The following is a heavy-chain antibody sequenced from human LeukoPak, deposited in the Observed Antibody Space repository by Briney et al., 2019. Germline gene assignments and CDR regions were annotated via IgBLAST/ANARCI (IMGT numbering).Heavy chain of an antibody. CDR3: AKEGKDSSGWSLYYYYYMDV. D-gene: IGHD6-19*01. CDR2: INSRATTI. J-gene: IGHJ6*03. CDR1: GFIFSNFE. Sequence: GGSLRLSCAASGFIFSNFEMTWVRQAPGKGLEYISYINSRATTIYYADSVKGRFTISRDNAKNSLYLQMNSLRAEDTAVYYCAKEGKDSSGWSLYYYYYMDVWGKGTTVTVSS. V-gene: IGHV3-48*03.